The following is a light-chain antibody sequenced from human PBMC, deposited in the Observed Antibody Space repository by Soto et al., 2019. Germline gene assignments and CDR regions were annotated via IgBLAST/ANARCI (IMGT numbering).Light chain of an antibody. CDR2: GAS. J-gene: IGKJ1*01. Sequence: EIVLTQSPGTLSLSPGERATLSCRASQSISSNYLAWYQQKPGQAPRLLIHGASNRATGIPDRFSGSGSGTDFTLTISRLEPEDFAVYYCQQYHSSPRTFGQGTKVDIK. V-gene: IGKV3-20*01. CDR3: QQYHSSPRT. CDR1: QSISSNY.